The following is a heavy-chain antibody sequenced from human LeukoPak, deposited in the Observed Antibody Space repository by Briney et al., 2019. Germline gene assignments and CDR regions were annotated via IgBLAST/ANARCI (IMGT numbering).Heavy chain of an antibody. Sequence: SETLSLTCTVSGGSISSSSYYWSWIRQPAGKGLEWIGRIYTTGSTNYNPSLKSRVTISVDTSKNQFSLKLSSVTAADTAVYYCARDRGDYGGPDYWGRGTLVTVSS. V-gene: IGHV4-61*02. CDR3: ARDRGDYGGPDY. J-gene: IGHJ4*02. CDR1: GGSISSSSYY. CDR2: IYTTGST. D-gene: IGHD4-23*01.